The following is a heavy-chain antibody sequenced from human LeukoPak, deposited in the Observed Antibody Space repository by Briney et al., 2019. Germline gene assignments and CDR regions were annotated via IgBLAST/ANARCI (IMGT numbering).Heavy chain of an antibody. Sequence: ASVKVSCKGSVYSLSELLIHWVRQPLGKGLAWMAGIDHENGEEVSAQNFQGRVTVAKDTSTDTAYMELSGLKSDGSSIYYCATGGDYSLDYWGEGTLVIVSS. CDR2: IDHENGEE. CDR1: VYSLSELL. CDR3: ATGGDYSLDY. V-gene: IGHV1-24*01. D-gene: IGHD2-15*01. J-gene: IGHJ4*02.